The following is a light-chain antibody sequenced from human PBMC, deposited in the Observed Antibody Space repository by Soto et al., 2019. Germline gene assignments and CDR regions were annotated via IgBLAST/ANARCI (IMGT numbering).Light chain of an antibody. CDR2: AAS. J-gene: IGKJ4*01. V-gene: IGKV1-5*01. Sequence: DIQMTQSPSTLSGSVGDRVTITCRASQTISSWLAWYQQKPGKAPKLLIYAASKLRSGVPSRFSATGTETDFTLIITDLQPADFATYYCQQYYSYPLTFGGGTKVDIK. CDR1: QTISSW. CDR3: QQYYSYPLT.